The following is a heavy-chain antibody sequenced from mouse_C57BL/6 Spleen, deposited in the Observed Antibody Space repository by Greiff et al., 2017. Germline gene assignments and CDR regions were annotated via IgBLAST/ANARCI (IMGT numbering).Heavy chain of an antibody. Sequence: EVHLVESGPGMVKPSQSLSLTCTVTGYSITSGYDWHWIRHFPGNKLEWMGYISYSGSTNYNPSLKSRISITHDTSKNHFFLKLNSVTTEDTATYYCAREGDYEGFAYWGQGTLVTVSA. V-gene: IGHV3-1*01. CDR3: AREGDYEGFAY. J-gene: IGHJ3*01. D-gene: IGHD2-4*01. CDR2: ISYSGST. CDR1: GYSITSGYD.